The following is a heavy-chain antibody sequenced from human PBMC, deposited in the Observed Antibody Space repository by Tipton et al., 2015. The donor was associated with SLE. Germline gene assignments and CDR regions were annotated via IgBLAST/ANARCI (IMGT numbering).Heavy chain of an antibody. J-gene: IGHJ4*02. Sequence: GSLRLSCAASGFTFSDYYMSWIRQAPGKGLEWVSYISSSSSYTNYADSVKGRFTISRDNAKNSLYLQMNSLRAEDTAVYYCARGGWQQLAYFDYWGQGTLVTVSS. V-gene: IGHV3-11*06. CDR3: ARGGWQQLAYFDY. D-gene: IGHD6-13*01. CDR2: ISSSSSYT. CDR1: GFTFSDYY.